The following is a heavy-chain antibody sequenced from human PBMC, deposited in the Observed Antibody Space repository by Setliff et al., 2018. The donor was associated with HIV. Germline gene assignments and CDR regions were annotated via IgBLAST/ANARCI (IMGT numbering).Heavy chain of an antibody. Sequence: LSLTCTVSGGSISRGVFYWTWIRQHPGKGLEWIGYIYYTGGTYYKPSLRSPVTMSVDTSKNQFSLNVTSVTAADTAVYYCARGTAERSAVRGLAIAFDIWGQGTMVTVSS. D-gene: IGHD3-10*01. CDR1: GGSISRGVFY. CDR3: ARGTAERSAVRGLAIAFDI. CDR2: IYYTGGT. V-gene: IGHV4-31*01. J-gene: IGHJ3*02.